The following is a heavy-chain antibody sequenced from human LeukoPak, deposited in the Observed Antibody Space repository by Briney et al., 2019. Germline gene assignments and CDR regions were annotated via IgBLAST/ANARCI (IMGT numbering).Heavy chain of an antibody. CDR1: GGSISSYY. Sequence: KPSETLSLTCTVSGGSISSYYWSWIRQPPGKGLEWIGYIYYSGSTNYNPSLKSRVTISVDTSKNQFSLKLSSVTAADTAVHYCARGIESSTSWIDPWGQGTLVTVSS. J-gene: IGHJ5*02. V-gene: IGHV4-59*01. D-gene: IGHD2-2*01. CDR3: ARGIESSTSWIDP. CDR2: IYYSGST.